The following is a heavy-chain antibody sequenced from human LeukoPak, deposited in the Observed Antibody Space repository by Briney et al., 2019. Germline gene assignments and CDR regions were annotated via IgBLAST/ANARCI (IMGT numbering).Heavy chain of an antibody. D-gene: IGHD3-22*01. CDR1: GGSISVYY. CDR2: IYTSGST. CDR3: ARGSYYYDSRGNRDAFDI. Sequence: PSETLSLTCTVSGGSISVYYWSWIRQPAGKGLEWIGRIYTSGSTNYNPSLKTRVSMSVDTSKNQFSLKLNSVTAADTAVYYCARGSYYYDSRGNRDAFDIWGQGTMVTVSS. V-gene: IGHV4-4*07. J-gene: IGHJ3*02.